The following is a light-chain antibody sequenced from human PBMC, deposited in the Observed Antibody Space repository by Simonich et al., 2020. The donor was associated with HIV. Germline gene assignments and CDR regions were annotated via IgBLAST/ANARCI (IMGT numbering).Light chain of an antibody. CDR3: QQSNYTPYT. CDR2: AAS. Sequence: DIQMTQSPSSLSASVGDRVTITCRASNSIQTYLNWYQQKPGKAPNHLIYAASSLQSWVPSRFSGSGSGTDFTLIISSLQPEDFATYYCQQSNYTPYTFGQGTKLEIK. V-gene: IGKV1-39*01. J-gene: IGKJ2*01. CDR1: NSIQTY.